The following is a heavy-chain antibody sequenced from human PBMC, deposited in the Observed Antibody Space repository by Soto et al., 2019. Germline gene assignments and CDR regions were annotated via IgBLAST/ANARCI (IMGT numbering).Heavy chain of an antibody. CDR1: DFTVSRNY. Sequence: EVQLVESGGGLVQPGGSLRLSCAASDFTVSRNYMSWVRQAPGKGLEWVAAIYGEGSANYAHSVKGRFTISRHNSETTLSLQMNSLSPDDTGVYYCAGTTVTSFLCLYAMDLWGQGTTVTVSS. CDR3: AGTTVTSFLCLYAMDL. V-gene: IGHV3-53*04. D-gene: IGHD4-17*01. J-gene: IGHJ6*02. CDR2: IYGEGSA.